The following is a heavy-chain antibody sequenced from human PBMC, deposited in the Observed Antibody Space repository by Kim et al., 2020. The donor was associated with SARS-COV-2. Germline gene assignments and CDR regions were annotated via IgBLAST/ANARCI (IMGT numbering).Heavy chain of an antibody. D-gene: IGHD3-3*01. CDR1: GFTVSSVY. CDR3: AKDDVRGFWH. CDR2: IFRGGEI. Sequence: GGSLRLSCAASGFTVSSVYMTWVRQAPGKGLEWVAVIFRGGEINYADFVKGRFTISRDYSKNTLYLQMNSLRPEDAAVYYCAKDDVRGFWHWDQGTLVTV. V-gene: IGHV3-53*05. J-gene: IGHJ4*02.